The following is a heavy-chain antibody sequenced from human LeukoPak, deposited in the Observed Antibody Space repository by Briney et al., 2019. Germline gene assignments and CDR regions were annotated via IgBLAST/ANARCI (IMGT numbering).Heavy chain of an antibody. CDR3: AREGATTSCGGDCNLGHDAFDI. V-gene: IGHV3-33*01. CDR2: IWYDGSNK. Sequence: GRSLRLSCAASRFTFSSYGMHWVRQAPGKGLEWVAVIWYDGSNKYYADSVKGRFTISRDNSKNTLYLQMNSLRAEDTAVYYCAREGATTSCGGDCNLGHDAFDIWGQGTMVTVSS. J-gene: IGHJ3*02. D-gene: IGHD2-21*02. CDR1: RFTFSSYG.